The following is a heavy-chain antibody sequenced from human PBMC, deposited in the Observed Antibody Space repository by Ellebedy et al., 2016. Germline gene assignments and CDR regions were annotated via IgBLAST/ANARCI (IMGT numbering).Heavy chain of an antibody. J-gene: IGHJ4*02. V-gene: IGHV4-59*01. CDR1: GGSFSGYY. D-gene: IGHD3-3*01. CDR2: IYNSGST. Sequence: SETLSLTCAVYGGSFSGYYWSWIRQPPGKGLEWIGYIYNSGSTNYNPSLQSRVTISADTSKNQFSLKLSSVTAADTAVYYCARAYDFWSGYLDYWGQGTLVTVSS. CDR3: ARAYDFWSGYLDY.